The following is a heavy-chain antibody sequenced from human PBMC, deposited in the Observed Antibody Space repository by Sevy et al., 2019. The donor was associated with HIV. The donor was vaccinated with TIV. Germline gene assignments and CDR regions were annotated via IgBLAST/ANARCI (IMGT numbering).Heavy chain of an antibody. CDR1: DFTFTNYG. D-gene: IGHD2-8*02. Sequence: ASVKVSCKASDFTFTNYGISWVRQAPGHGLEWVGGISANSGDTKYAQNLQGRVTMTTDTSTNTAYMELKSLRFADTAVYYCGRDCSGAVCSFDSWGQGTLCTVSS. J-gene: IGHJ4*02. CDR2: ISANSGDT. CDR3: GRDCSGAVCSFDS. V-gene: IGHV1-18*04.